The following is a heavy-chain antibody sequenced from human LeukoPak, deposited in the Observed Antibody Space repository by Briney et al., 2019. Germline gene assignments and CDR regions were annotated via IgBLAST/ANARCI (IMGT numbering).Heavy chain of an antibody. J-gene: IGHJ3*02. Sequence: GGSLRLSCAASGFTFSSYSMNWVRQAPGKGLEWVSYISSSSSYTNYADSVKGRFTISRDNAKNSLYLQMNSLRAEDTAVYYCASLITMVRVDAFDIWGQGTMVTVSS. V-gene: IGHV3-21*05. CDR1: GFTFSSYS. D-gene: IGHD3-10*01. CDR2: ISSSSSYT. CDR3: ASLITMVRVDAFDI.